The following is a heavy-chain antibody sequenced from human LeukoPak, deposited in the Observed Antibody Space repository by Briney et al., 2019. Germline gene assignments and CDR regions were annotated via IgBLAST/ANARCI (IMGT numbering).Heavy chain of an antibody. J-gene: IGHJ5*02. V-gene: IGHV4-59*01. Sequence: SETLSLTCTVSGGSISSYYWSWIRQPPGKGLEWIGYIYYSGSTNYNPSLKSRVTISVDTSKNQFSLKLSSVTAADTAVYYCARDRPYYDFWSGYPAHWFDPWGQGTLVTVTS. CDR1: GGSISSYY. CDR2: IYYSGST. CDR3: ARDRPYYDFWSGYPAHWFDP. D-gene: IGHD3-3*01.